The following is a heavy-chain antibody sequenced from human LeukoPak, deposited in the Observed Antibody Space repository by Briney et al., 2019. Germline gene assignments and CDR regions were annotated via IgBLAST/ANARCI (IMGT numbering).Heavy chain of an antibody. CDR2: INHSGST. V-gene: IGHV4-34*01. Sequence: SSETLSLTCAVYGGSFSGYYWSWIRQPPGKGLEWIGEINHSGSTNYNPSLKSRVTISVDTSKNQFSLKLSSVTAADTAVYYCARGNYGGKTRWFDPWGQGTLVTVSS. CDR1: GGSFSGYY. J-gene: IGHJ5*02. D-gene: IGHD2-21*01. CDR3: ARGNYGGKTRWFDP.